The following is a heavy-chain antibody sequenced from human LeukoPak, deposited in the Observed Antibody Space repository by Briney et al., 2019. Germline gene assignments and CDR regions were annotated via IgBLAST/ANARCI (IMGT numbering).Heavy chain of an antibody. V-gene: IGHV4-30-4*08. CDR2: IYYSGST. J-gene: IGHJ4*02. CDR3: ARDHQGYFDY. Sequence: SWVRQPPGKGLEWIGYIYYSGSTYYNPSLKSRVTTSVDTSKNQFSLKLSSVTAADTAVYYCARDHQGYFDYWGQGTLVTVSS.